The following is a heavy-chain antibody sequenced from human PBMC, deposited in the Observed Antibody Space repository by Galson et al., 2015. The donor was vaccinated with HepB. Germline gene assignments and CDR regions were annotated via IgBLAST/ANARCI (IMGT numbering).Heavy chain of an antibody. D-gene: IGHD6-19*01. CDR3: AKVSRYISGWYTGRGGLDF. V-gene: IGHV3-30*18. J-gene: IGHJ4*02. CDR1: GFSFSTYD. Sequence: SLRLSCAASGFSFSTYDMHWVRQAPGKGLEWVAILSYDGRNTYSADSVKGRFTVSRDNSKSTLYLQLNSLRVEDTAVYYCAKVSRYISGWYTGRGGLDFWCQGTLVTVSS. CDR2: LSYDGRNT.